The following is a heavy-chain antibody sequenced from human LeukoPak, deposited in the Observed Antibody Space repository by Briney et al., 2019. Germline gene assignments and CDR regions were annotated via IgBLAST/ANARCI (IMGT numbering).Heavy chain of an antibody. CDR3: ARALGVAQGAHDY. V-gene: IGHV3-30*01. J-gene: IGHJ4*02. D-gene: IGHD6-19*01. CDR1: GFTFSSYA. CDR2: VSYDGSNK. Sequence: GRSLRLSCAASGFTFSSYAMHWVRQAPGKGLEWVAVVSYDGSNKYYADSVKGRFTISRDNSKNTLYLQMNSLRAEDTAVYYCARALGVAQGAHDYWGQGTLVTVSS.